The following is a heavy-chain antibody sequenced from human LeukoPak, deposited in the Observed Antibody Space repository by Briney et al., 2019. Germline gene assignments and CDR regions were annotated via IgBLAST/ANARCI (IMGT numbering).Heavy chain of an antibody. D-gene: IGHD2-2*01. CDR1: GYSFTSYW. CDR2: IYPGDSDT. CDR3: ARRPAGYCSSNSCHSFDY. Sequence: GESLQISCKGSGYSFTSYWIGWVRQMPGKGLEWMGVIYPGDSDTRYSPSFQGQVTISADKSISTAYLQWSSLKASDTAMYYCARRPAGYCSSNSCHSFDYWGQGTLVTVSS. J-gene: IGHJ4*02. V-gene: IGHV5-51*01.